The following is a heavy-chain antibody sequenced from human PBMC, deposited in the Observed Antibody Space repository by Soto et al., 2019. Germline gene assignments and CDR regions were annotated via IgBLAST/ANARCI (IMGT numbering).Heavy chain of an antibody. D-gene: IGHD3-10*01. J-gene: IGHJ6*01. Sequence: QVQLQESGPGLVKPSQTLSLTCTVSGGSISSGGYYWSWIRQHPGKGLEWIGYIYYSGSTYYNPSLESRVTISVDTSKNQFSLKLSSVTAADTAVYYCARHDHFGSGSYRGMDVWGQGTTVTVSS. V-gene: IGHV4-31*03. CDR2: IYYSGST. CDR1: GGSISSGGYY. CDR3: ARHDHFGSGSYRGMDV.